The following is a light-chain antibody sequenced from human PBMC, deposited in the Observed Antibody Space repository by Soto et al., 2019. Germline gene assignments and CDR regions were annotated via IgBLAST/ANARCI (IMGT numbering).Light chain of an antibody. V-gene: IGKV1-5*01. Sequence: DVHIIPTRSTLSAFSGAGINITCRASQSISSWLAWYQEKTGKAPKLLISDASTLATGVPSRFSGRGSGTEFTLTINSLQTDDFATYFCQEYKTYAFGPGTKVDIK. CDR2: DAS. CDR3: QEYKTYA. J-gene: IGKJ2*01. CDR1: QSISSW.